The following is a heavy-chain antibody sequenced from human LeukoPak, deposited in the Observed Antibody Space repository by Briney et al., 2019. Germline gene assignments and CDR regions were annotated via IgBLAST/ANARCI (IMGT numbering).Heavy chain of an antibody. V-gene: IGHV1-24*01. D-gene: IGHD3-10*01. CDR3: ATGPKYYYGSGSFNWFDP. J-gene: IGHJ5*02. CDR1: GYTLTELS. CDR2: FDPEDGET. Sequence: ASVKVSCKVSGYTLTELSMHWVRQAPGKGLEWMGGFDPEDGETIYAQKFQGRVTMTEDTSTDTAYMELSSLRSEDTAVYYRATGPKYYYGSGSFNWFDPWGQGTLVTVSS.